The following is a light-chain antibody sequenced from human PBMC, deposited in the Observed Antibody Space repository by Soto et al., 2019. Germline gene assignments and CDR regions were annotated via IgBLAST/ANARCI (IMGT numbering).Light chain of an antibody. V-gene: IGLV2-8*01. J-gene: IGLJ1*01. Sequence: QSALTQPPSASGSPGQSVTISCTGTSSDVGGYNFVSWYQQHPGKAPKLMIYEVSKRPSGVPDRFSGSKSGNTASLTVSGLQAEDEADYYCSSCAVTPFVFGTGTKVTVL. CDR3: SSCAVTPFV. CDR1: SSDVGGYNF. CDR2: EVS.